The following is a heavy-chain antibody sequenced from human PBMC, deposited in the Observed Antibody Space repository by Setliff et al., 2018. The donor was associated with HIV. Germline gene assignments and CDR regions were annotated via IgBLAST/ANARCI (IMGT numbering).Heavy chain of an antibody. V-gene: IGHV4-59*01. J-gene: IGHJ5*02. CDR3: ARGAGCLGNDCDAYFGP. D-gene: IGHD2-21*01. CDR1: GVSISNYY. Sequence: PSETLSLTCTVSGVSISNYYWTWIRQSPGKGLEWIGYISDSGNTKYNPSLKSRVTVSVNTSKNQFALKVTSVTAADTAVYYCARGAGCLGNDCDAYFGPWGQGILVTVSS. CDR2: ISDSGNT.